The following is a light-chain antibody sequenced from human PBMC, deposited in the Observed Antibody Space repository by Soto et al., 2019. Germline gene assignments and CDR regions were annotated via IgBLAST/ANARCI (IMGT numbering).Light chain of an antibody. Sequence: EIVLTQSPATLSLSPGERATLSCRASQSVRSYLAWYQQKPGQAPRLVIFDASNRATGIPARFSGSGSGTDFTLLISSLEPEDFGVYYCQQRGNWPPTWTFGQGTKVEIK. CDR3: QQRGNWPPTWT. V-gene: IGKV3-11*01. CDR1: QSVRSY. CDR2: DAS. J-gene: IGKJ1*01.